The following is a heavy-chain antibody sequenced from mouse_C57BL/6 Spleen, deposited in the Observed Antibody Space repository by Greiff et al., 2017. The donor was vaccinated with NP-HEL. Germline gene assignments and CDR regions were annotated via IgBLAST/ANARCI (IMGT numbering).Heavy chain of an antibody. D-gene: IGHD2-2*01. CDR3: ARSGGYDDN. Sequence: QVQLQQSGPELVKPGASVKISCKASGYAFSSSWMNWVKQRPGKGLEWIGRIYPGDGDTNYNGKFKGKATLTADKSSSTAYMQLSSLTSEDSAVYFCARSGGYDDNWGQGTLVTVSA. J-gene: IGHJ3*01. V-gene: IGHV1-82*01. CDR1: GYAFSSSW. CDR2: IYPGDGDT.